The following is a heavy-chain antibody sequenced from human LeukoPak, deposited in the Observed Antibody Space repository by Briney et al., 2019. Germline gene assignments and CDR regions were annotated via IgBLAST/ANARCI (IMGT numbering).Heavy chain of an antibody. CDR3: ASSYDSSAPSGY. CDR1: GGSISSYY. CDR2: IYYSGST. J-gene: IGHJ4*02. V-gene: IGHV4-59*01. D-gene: IGHD3-22*01. Sequence: SETLSLTCTVSGGSISSYYWNWIRQPPGKGLEWIGYIYYSGSTNYNPSLKSRVTISVDTSKNQFSLKLSSVTAADTAVYYCASSYDSSAPSGYWGQGTLVTVSS.